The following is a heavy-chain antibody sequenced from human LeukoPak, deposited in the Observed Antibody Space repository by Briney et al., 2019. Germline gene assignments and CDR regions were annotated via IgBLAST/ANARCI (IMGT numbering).Heavy chain of an antibody. D-gene: IGHD3-10*01. CDR2: FDPEDGET. CDR1: GYTLTELS. CDR3: ARGGQRAATYYYYMDV. V-gene: IGHV1-24*01. Sequence: ASVKVSCKVSGYTLTELSMHWERQAPGKGLEWMGGFDPEDGETIYAQKFQGRVTMTEDTSTDTAYMELSSLRSEDTAVYYCARGGQRAATYYYYMDVWGKGTTVIVSS. J-gene: IGHJ6*03.